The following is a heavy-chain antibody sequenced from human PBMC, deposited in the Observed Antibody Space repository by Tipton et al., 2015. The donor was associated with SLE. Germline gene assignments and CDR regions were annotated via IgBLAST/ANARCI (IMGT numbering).Heavy chain of an antibody. D-gene: IGHD4-23*01. CDR2: ISGSSSYI. CDR1: GFTFRDHT. Sequence: SLRLSCAASGFTFRDHTMNWVRQAPGKGLEWVASISGSSSYIDYADSLRGRVTVSRDNAKNSLYLQINSLRAEDTAVYYCARHGNQDYWGQGTLVTVSS. CDR3: ARHGNQDY. J-gene: IGHJ4*02. V-gene: IGHV3-21*01.